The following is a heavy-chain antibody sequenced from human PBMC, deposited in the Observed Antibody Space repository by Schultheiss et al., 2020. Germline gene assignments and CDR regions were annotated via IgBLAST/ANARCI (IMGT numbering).Heavy chain of an antibody. CDR3: ARTFDYYDSSGYYHRGQYGMDV. V-gene: IGHV2-5*02. Sequence: SGPTLVKPTQTLTLTCTFSGFSLSTSGGGVGWIRQPPGKALEWLALIYWDDDKRYSPSLKTRLTISKDTSKNQVVLTMTNMDPVDTATYYCARTFDYYDSSGYYHRGQYGMDVWGQGTTVTVSS. D-gene: IGHD3-22*01. CDR2: IYWDDDK. CDR1: GFSLSTSGGG. J-gene: IGHJ6*02.